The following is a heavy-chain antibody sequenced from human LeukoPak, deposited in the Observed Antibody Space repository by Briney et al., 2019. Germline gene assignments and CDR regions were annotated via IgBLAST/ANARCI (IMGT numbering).Heavy chain of an antibody. CDR3: ARQNSGSYYDY. Sequence: GGSLRLSCAASRCTFSSYAMHWVRQAPGKGLEWVAFISYDGSNKYYADSVKGRFTISRVNSKNTLYLQMNSLRAEDTAVYYCARQNSGSYYDYWGQGTLVTVSS. V-gene: IGHV3-30*04. D-gene: IGHD1-26*01. CDR1: RCTFSSYA. CDR2: ISYDGSNK. J-gene: IGHJ4*02.